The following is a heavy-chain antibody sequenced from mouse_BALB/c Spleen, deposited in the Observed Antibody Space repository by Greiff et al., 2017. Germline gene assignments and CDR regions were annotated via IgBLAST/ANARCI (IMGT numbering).Heavy chain of an antibody. CDR1: GFTFSSYG. CDR3: AREFLDY. CDR2: ISSGGSYT. Sequence: EVKLMESGGDLVKPGGSLKLSCAASGFTFSSYGMSWVRQTPDKRLEWVATISSGGSYTYYPDSVKGRFTISRDNAKNTLYLQMSSLKSEDTAMYYCAREFLDYWGQGTTLTVSS. J-gene: IGHJ2*01. V-gene: IGHV5-6*01.